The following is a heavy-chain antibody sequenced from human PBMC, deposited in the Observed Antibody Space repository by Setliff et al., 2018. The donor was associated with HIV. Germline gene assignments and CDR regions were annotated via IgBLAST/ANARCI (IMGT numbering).Heavy chain of an antibody. CDR2: MGAYSGDT. CDR1: GHTFTAYG. Sequence: ASVKVSCKASGHTFTAYGITWVRRAPGQGLEWMGWMGAYSGDTKYAQKIQGRVNMTRDTSTDTAYVELRSLRFDDTALYYCVRGYYYDKTGYGTFDIWGQGTVVTVSS. J-gene: IGHJ3*02. CDR3: VRGYYYDKTGYGTFDI. D-gene: IGHD3-22*01. V-gene: IGHV1-18*04.